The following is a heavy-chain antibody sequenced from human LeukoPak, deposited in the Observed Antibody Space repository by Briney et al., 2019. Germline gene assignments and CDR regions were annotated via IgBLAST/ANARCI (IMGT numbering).Heavy chain of an antibody. Sequence: LRLSCAASGFTFSDYYMTWIRQPPGKGLEWIGSIYYSGSTYYNPSLKSRVTISVDTSKNQCSLKLSSVTAADTAVYYCARRVLLWFGESHYFDYWGQGTLVTVSS. CDR2: IYYSGST. D-gene: IGHD3-10*01. J-gene: IGHJ4*02. V-gene: IGHV4-39*01. CDR3: ARRVLLWFGESHYFDY. CDR1: GFTFSDYY.